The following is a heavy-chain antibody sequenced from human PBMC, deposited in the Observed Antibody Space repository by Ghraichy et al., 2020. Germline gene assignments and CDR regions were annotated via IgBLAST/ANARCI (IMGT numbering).Heavy chain of an antibody. J-gene: IGHJ4*02. CDR2: IRSEPYNYAT. V-gene: IGHV3-73*01. D-gene: IGHD4-17*01. CDR3: SRHGWANNDFGDRGFDY. CDR1: GFTFSDSA. Sequence: LTCAASGFTFSDSAMHWVRQASGKGLEWVGRIRSEPYNYATAYAASVEGRFTISRDDSKNTAYLQMNSLRTEDTAVYFCSRHGWANNDFGDRGFDYWGQGTLVTVSS.